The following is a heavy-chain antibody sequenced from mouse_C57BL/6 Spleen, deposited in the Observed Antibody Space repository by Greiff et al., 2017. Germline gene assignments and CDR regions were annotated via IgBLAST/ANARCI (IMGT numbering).Heavy chain of an antibody. J-gene: IGHJ1*03. CDR3: ARHGDVGYFDV. CDR2: ISSGGSYT. D-gene: IGHD3-3*01. V-gene: IGHV5-6*01. CDR1: GFTFSSYG. Sequence: EVKLVESGGDLVKPGGSLKLSCAASGFTFSSYGMSWVRQTPDKRLEWVATISSGGSYTYYPDSVKGRFTISRDNAKNTLYLQMSSLKSEDTAMYYCARHGDVGYFDVWGTGTTVTVSS.